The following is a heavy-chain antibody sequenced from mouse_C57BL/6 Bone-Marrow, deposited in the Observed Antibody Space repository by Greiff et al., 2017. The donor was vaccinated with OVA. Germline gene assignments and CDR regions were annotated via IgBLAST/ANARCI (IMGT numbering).Heavy chain of an antibody. CDR3: ARKGITTVPYYFDY. D-gene: IGHD1-1*01. V-gene: IGHV5-6*01. J-gene: IGHJ2*01. CDR2: ISSGGSYT. CDR1: GFTFSSYG. Sequence: EVKVVESGGDLVKPGGSLKLSCAASGFTFSSYGMSWVRQTPDKRLEWVATISSGGSYTYYPDSVKGRFTISRDNAKNTLYLQMSSLKSEDTAMYYCARKGITTVPYYFDYWGQGTTLTVSS.